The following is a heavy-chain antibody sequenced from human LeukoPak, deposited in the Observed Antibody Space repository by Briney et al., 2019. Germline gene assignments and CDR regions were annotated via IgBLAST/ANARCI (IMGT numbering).Heavy chain of an antibody. CDR2: ISAYNGNT. D-gene: IGHD3-10*01. CDR3: ARDYYGSGSYYNPLLFDY. Sequence: ASVKVSCKASGYTFTSYDINWVRQATGQGLEWMGWISAYNGNTNYAQKLQGRVTMTTDTSTSTAYMELRSLRSDDTAVYYCARDYYGSGSYYNPLLFDYWGQGTLVTVSS. V-gene: IGHV1-18*01. J-gene: IGHJ4*02. CDR1: GYTFTSYD.